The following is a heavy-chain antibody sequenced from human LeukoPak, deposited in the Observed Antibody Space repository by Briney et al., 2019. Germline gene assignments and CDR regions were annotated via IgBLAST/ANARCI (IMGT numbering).Heavy chain of an antibody. Sequence: PSETLSLTCTVSGGSISSSSYYWGWIRQPPGKGLEWIGTICYSGSTYYNPSLKSRVTVSVDTSKNQFSLKLSSVTAADTAVYYCARQSPNTYNTNWYNWVDPWGQGTLVTVSS. CDR1: GGSISSSSYY. CDR3: ARQSPNTYNTNWYNWVDP. CDR2: ICYSGST. J-gene: IGHJ5*02. D-gene: IGHD6-13*01. V-gene: IGHV4-39*01.